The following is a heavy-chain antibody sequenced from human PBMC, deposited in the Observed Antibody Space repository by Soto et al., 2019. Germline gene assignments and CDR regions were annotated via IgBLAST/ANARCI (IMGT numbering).Heavy chain of an antibody. CDR2: ISAAGTTT. CDR1: GFSFSTSV. Sequence: GGSLRLSCAASGFSFSTSVMGWVRQAPEKELEGVSSISAAGTTTYYADSVKGRYTVSRDNSKNTVYLQMDSLRAEDTAVYYCARVFCSGSFCQFFDSWGQGTLVTVSS. CDR3: ARVFCSGSFCQFFDS. V-gene: IGHV3-23*01. D-gene: IGHD2-15*01. J-gene: IGHJ4*02.